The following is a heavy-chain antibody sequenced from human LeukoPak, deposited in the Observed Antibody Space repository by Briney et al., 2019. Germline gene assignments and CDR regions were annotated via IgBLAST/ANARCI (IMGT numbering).Heavy chain of an antibody. CDR3: AKQLGYCSDGSCYFPY. D-gene: IGHD2-15*01. Sequence: GGSLRLSCAASGFTFSSSAMSWVRQAPGKGLEWVSAISNNGGYTYYANSVQGRFTISRDNSKSTLCLQMNSLRAEDTAVYYCAKQLGYCSDGSCYFPYWGQGTLVTVSS. CDR2: ISNNGGYT. J-gene: IGHJ4*02. V-gene: IGHV3-23*01. CDR1: GFTFSSSA.